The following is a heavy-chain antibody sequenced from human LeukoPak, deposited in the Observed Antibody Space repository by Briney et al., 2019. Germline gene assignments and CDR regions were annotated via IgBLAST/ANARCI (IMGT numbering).Heavy chain of an antibody. J-gene: IGHJ4*02. CDR1: GFTFSSYS. V-gene: IGHV3-21*01. CDR2: ISISSSYI. CDR3: ARIGRVGATDFDY. Sequence: WESLRLSCAASGFTFSSYSMNWVRQPPGKGLEWIASISISSSYIYYADSVTGRFTISKDNAKNSLYLQMNSLRAEDTAVYYCARIGRVGATDFDYWGQGTLVTVSS. D-gene: IGHD1-26*01.